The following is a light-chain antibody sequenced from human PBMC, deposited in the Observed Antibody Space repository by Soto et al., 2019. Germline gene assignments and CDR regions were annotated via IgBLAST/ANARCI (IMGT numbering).Light chain of an antibody. J-gene: IGLJ2*01. V-gene: IGLV3-1*01. Sequence: SYELTQPPSVSVSPGQTASITCSGDKLGNKYAHWYQQKPGQSPVLVICQDTERPSGSPERFSGSNSGNTATLTISGTQTMDEADYYCQAWDSRGVVFGGGTKLTVL. CDR2: QDT. CDR3: QAWDSRGVV. CDR1: KLGNKY.